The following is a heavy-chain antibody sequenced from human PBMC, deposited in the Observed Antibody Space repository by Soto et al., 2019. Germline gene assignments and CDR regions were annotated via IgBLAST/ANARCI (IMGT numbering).Heavy chain of an antibody. CDR1: GISTSSYW. V-gene: IGHV3-23*04. D-gene: IGHD4-17*01. CDR2: ISAGGGST. Sequence: VQLVESGGALVRPGESLRLSCAASGISTSSYWMGWVRQAPGRGLEWVSAISAGGGSTYYADSVNGRFTISRDNSINMLYLQMNSLRTEDTAVYYCAHPRGYGVFDAYDFWGQGAMVTVSS. J-gene: IGHJ3*01. CDR3: AHPRGYGVFDAYDF.